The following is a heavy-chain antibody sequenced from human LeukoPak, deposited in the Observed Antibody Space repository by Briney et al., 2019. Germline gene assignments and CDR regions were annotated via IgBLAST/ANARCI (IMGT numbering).Heavy chain of an antibody. J-gene: IGHJ3*02. CDR1: RFTFSSYA. D-gene: IGHD5-12*01. CDR2: ISSSGSTI. CDR3: VRGGAGATASDVFDI. Sequence: GGSLRLSCAASRFTFSSYAMNWVRQAPGKGLEWVSYISSSGSTIYYADSVKGRFTISRDNAKNSLFLQMNSLRVEDTAIYYCVRGGAGATASDVFDIWGQGTMVTVSS. V-gene: IGHV3-48*03.